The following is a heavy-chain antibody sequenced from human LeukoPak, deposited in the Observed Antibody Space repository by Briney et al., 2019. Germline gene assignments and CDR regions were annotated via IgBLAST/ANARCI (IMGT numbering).Heavy chain of an antibody. CDR3: AKEDGNYGSGRYYYFDY. J-gene: IGHJ4*02. CDR1: GFTFSSYT. CDR2: ISSGGTFV. Sequence: GGSLRLSCTGSGFTFSSYTLHWVRQAPGKELEWVSSISSGGTFVFYADSVTGRFTISRDNAGKFLYLQMDSLRAEDTAVYYCAKEDGNYGSGRYYYFDYWGQGTLVTVSS. D-gene: IGHD3-10*01. V-gene: IGHV3-21*04.